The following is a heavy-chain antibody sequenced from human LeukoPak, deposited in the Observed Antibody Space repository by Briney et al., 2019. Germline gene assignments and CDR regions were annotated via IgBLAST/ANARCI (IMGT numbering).Heavy chain of an antibody. CDR2: ISSSSSTI. CDR3: ARDTLFDY. V-gene: IGHV3-48*04. Sequence: GGSLRLSCAASGFTFSSYSMNWVRQAPGKGLEWVSYISSSSSTIYYADSVKGRFTISRDNAKNSLYLQMNSLRAEDTAVYYCARDTLFDYWGQGTLVTVSS. CDR1: GFTFSSYS. J-gene: IGHJ4*02.